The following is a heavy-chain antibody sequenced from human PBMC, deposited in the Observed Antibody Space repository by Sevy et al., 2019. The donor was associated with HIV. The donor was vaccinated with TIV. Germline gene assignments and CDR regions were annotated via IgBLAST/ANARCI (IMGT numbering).Heavy chain of an antibody. CDR1: GFTFTNYH. CDR3: ARAPSGSQGPGQYFHH. J-gene: IGHJ1*01. D-gene: IGHD1-26*01. V-gene: IGHV1-18*01. CDR2: ITPNNGNT. Sequence: ASVKASCKASGFTFTNYHITWVRQAPGQGLEWMGWITPNNGNTNYARRLQGRVTMTTDTSTATAYMELRSLRSDDTAVYYCARAPSGSQGPGQYFHHWGHGTLVTVSS.